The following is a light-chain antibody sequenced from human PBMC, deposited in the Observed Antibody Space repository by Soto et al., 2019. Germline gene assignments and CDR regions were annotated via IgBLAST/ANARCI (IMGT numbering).Light chain of an antibody. V-gene: IGLV2-14*03. J-gene: IGLJ1*01. Sequence: QSALTQPASVPGSPGQSITVSCTGTSSDIGGSNYVSWYQQHPGKAPRLIIYDVNNRPSGVSARFSGSKSGNTASLTISGLQAEDEADYYCTSYTRSPLYVFGTGTKVTVL. CDR3: TSYTRSPLYV. CDR2: DVN. CDR1: SSDIGGSNY.